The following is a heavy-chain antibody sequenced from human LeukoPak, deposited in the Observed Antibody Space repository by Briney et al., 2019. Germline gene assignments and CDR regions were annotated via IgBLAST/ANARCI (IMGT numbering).Heavy chain of an antibody. CDR2: IYSGGST. Sequence: SGGSLRLSCAASGFTFNDYHMSWVRQAPGKGLEWVSVIYSGGSTYYADSVKGRFTISRDNSKNTLYLQMNSLRAEDTAVYYCARLWFGEYTFDYWGQGTLVTVSS. J-gene: IGHJ4*02. V-gene: IGHV3-66*01. D-gene: IGHD3-10*01. CDR1: GFTFNDYH. CDR3: ARLWFGEYTFDY.